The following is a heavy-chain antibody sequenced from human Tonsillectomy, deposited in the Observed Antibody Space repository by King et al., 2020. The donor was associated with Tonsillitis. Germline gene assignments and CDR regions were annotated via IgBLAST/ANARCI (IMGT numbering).Heavy chain of an antibody. Sequence: VQLVQSGGGVVQPGGSLRLSCAASGFTFSSYGMHWVRQAPGKGLEWVALIWPDGINTYYADSVKGRVTISRDNSKNTLYLQMNNLRADDTAVYYCARDSWSRVSKQGGIDYWGQGTLVTVSS. V-gene: IGHV3-33*01. D-gene: IGHD4-17*01. CDR1: GFTFSSYG. CDR2: IWPDGINT. J-gene: IGHJ4*02. CDR3: ARDSWSRVSKQGGIDY.